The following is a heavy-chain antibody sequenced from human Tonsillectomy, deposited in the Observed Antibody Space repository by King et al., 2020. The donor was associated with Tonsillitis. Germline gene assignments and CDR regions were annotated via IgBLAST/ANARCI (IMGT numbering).Heavy chain of an antibody. J-gene: IGHJ4*02. CDR3: VKDPALSPRGVVVTYFDY. CDR2: ISFDGSDS. Sequence: VQLVESGGGVVQPGRSLRLSCAASLFNFNSYGMHWVRQAPGKGLEWVAVISFDGSDSFYADSVKGRFTISRDNSKNTLFLQMNSLRTDDTAVYYCVKDPALSPRGVVVTYFDYWGQGTLVTVSS. D-gene: IGHD2-2*01. V-gene: IGHV3-30*18. CDR1: LFNFNSYG.